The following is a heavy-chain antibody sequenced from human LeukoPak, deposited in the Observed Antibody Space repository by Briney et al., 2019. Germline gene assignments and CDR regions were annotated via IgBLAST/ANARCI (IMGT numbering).Heavy chain of an antibody. CDR2: IRYDGSNK. V-gene: IGHV3-30*02. J-gene: IGHJ4*02. Sequence: PGGSLRLSCAASGFTFSSYGMHWVRQAPGKGLERVAFIRYDGSNKYYADSVKGRFTISRDNSKNTLYLQMNSLRAEDTAVYYCAKDYSYGHYYFDYWGQGTLVTVSS. D-gene: IGHD5-18*01. CDR3: AKDYSYGHYYFDY. CDR1: GFTFSSYG.